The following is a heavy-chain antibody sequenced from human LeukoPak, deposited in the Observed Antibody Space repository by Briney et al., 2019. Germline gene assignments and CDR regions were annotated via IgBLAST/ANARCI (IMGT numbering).Heavy chain of an antibody. Sequence: ASVKVSCKASGYTFTSFYMHWVRQAPGQGLEWMGIVKPSGGSTDYAQNFQGRVTMTWDTSTSTVYMELSSLRSEDTAVYYCARDAGYCTGGSCWYFDHWGQGTLVTVSS. CDR1: GYTFTSFY. J-gene: IGHJ4*02. V-gene: IGHV1-46*01. CDR2: VKPSGGST. D-gene: IGHD2-15*01. CDR3: ARDAGYCTGGSCWYFDH.